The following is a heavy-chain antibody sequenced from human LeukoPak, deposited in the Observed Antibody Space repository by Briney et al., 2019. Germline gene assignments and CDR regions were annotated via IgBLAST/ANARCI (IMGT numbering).Heavy chain of an antibody. D-gene: IGHD3-16*01. V-gene: IGHV3-48*01. Sequence: PGGSLRLSCAASGFTFSTYGMHWVRQAPGKGLEWVSYISSSSSTIYYADSVKGRFTISRDNAKNSLYLQMNSLRAEDTAVYYCARDGGRTFDYWGQGTLVTVSS. CDR3: ARDGGRTFDY. CDR2: ISSSSSTI. J-gene: IGHJ4*02. CDR1: GFTFSTYG.